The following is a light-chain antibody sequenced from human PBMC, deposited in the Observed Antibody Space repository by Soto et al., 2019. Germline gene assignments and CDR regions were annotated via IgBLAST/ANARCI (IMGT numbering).Light chain of an antibody. CDR3: QQYAGSPQT. Sequence: DIVLTQSPGTLSLSPGERATFSCRASQSVSTTYLAWYQQKPGQAPRLLIYGASSRASGIPDRFSGSGSETDFTLAISRLEPEDFAVYYCQQYAGSPQTFGQGTEVEIK. J-gene: IGKJ1*01. V-gene: IGKV3-20*01. CDR2: GAS. CDR1: QSVSTTY.